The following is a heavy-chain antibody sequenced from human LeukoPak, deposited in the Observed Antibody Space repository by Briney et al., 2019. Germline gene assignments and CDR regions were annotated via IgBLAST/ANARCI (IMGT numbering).Heavy chain of an antibody. D-gene: IGHD6-19*01. Sequence: SETLSLTCTVSGGSISSYYWSWIRQPPGKGLEWIGYIYYSGSTNYNPSLKSRVTISVDTSKNQFSLKLSSVTAADTAVYYCARHGVAVAGTRGEFDYWGQGTLVTVSS. J-gene: IGHJ4*02. V-gene: IGHV4-59*08. CDR2: IYYSGST. CDR3: ARHGVAVAGTRGEFDY. CDR1: GGSISSYY.